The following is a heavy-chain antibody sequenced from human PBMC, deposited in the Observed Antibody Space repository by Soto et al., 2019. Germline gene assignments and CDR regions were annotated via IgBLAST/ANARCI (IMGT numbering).Heavy chain of an antibody. J-gene: IGHJ4*02. CDR3: ATSYGSGSQAFDY. Sequence: ASVKVSCKASGYTFSNYGFSWVRQAPGQGLEWMGWISGYNGNTNYAERLQGRVTMTTDTSTSTAYMELSSLRYDDTAVYYCATSYGSGSQAFDYWGQGALVTVSS. V-gene: IGHV1-18*01. CDR2: ISGYNGNT. CDR1: GYTFSNYG. D-gene: IGHD3-10*01.